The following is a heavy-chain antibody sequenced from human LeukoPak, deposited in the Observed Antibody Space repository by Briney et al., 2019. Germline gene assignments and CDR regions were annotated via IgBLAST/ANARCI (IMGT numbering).Heavy chain of an antibody. J-gene: IGHJ4*02. CDR3: ARDHGLLGIDY. Sequence: SETLSLTCTVSGGSISSGNYYWSWIRQPPGKGLEGIGYIYSSGSTSYNPSLKSRTTISLDTSNNQFFLKLSSVTAADTAVYYCARDHGLLGIDYWGQGTLVTVSS. CDR1: GGSISSGNYY. CDR2: IYSSGST. D-gene: IGHD2-15*01. V-gene: IGHV4-30-4*08.